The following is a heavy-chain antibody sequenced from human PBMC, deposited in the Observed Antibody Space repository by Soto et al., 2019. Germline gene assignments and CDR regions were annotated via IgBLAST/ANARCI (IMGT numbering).Heavy chain of an antibody. CDR3: GRASDCGNASADY. J-gene: IGHJ4*02. Sequence: QVQVVESGGGVVQPGRSLRLSCAASGFTFTNYGMHWVRQAPGKGLEWVAAIWSDGTTKYYEDSVRGRFTISRDNSKNTLYLQMDSLRAEDTAVYFCGRASDCGNASADYWGRGTLVSVSS. CDR2: IWSDGTTK. V-gene: IGHV3-33*01. D-gene: IGHD2-21*01. CDR1: GFTFTNYG.